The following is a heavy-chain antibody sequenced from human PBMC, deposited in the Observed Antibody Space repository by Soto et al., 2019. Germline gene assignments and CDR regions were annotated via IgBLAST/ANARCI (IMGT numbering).Heavy chain of an antibody. V-gene: IGHV4-34*01. CDR1: SGSFVCYY. D-gene: IGHD3-9*01. CDR2: INHSGNT. J-gene: IGHJ4*01. Sequence: SETLALSCAVSSGSFVCYYWNWIRQTPGRGLEWIGEINHSGNTNYNPSLKSRVTISVDASKKQFSLRLISLTAADTAVYYCESQANRYYYHTTRYYFDSWGHETLVTVSS. CDR3: ESQANRYYYHTTRYYFDS.